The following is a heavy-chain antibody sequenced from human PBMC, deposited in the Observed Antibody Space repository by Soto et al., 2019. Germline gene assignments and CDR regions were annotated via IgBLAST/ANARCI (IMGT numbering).Heavy chain of an antibody. CDR1: GFTFSSYS. J-gene: IGHJ5*02. D-gene: IGHD6-13*01. CDR3: ARDPRGSSWYVNWFDP. CDR2: ISSSSSYI. Sequence: PVGSLRLSCAASGFTFSSYSMNWVRQAPGKGLEWVSSISSSSSYIYYADSVKGRFTISRDNAKNSLYLQMNSLRAEDTAVYYCARDPRGSSWYVNWFDPWGQGTLVTVS. V-gene: IGHV3-21*01.